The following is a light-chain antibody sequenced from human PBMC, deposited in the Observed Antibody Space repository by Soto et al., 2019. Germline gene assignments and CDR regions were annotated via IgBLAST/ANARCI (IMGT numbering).Light chain of an antibody. Sequence: QSALTQPASVSGSPGQSITISCTGTSSYVGVYYYVSWFQQHPGKAPKLMIYDVTKRPSGVSNRFSGSMSGTTASLTISGLQAEDEADYYCGSYTNSNRLEMVFGGGTKVTVL. CDR2: DVT. CDR3: GSYTNSNRLEMV. CDR1: SSYVGVYYY. J-gene: IGLJ2*01. V-gene: IGLV2-14*03.